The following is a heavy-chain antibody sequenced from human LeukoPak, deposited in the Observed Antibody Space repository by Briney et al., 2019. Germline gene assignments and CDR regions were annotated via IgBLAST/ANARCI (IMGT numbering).Heavy chain of an antibody. D-gene: IGHD5-18*01. J-gene: IGHJ3*02. CDR3: AREGYSYGYDAFDI. V-gene: IGHV3-66*01. CDR1: GFTVSSNY. Sequence: GGSLRLSCAVSGFTVSSNYMSWVRQAPGKGLGWVSVIYSGGSTYYSDSVKGRFTISRDNSKNTLYLQMNSLRAEDTAVYYCAREGYSYGYDAFDIWGQGTMVTVSS. CDR2: IYSGGST.